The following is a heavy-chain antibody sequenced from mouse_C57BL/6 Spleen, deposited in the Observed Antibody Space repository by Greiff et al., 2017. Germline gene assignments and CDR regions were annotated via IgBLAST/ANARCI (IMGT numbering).Heavy chain of an antibody. J-gene: IGHJ1*03. V-gene: IGHV5-17*01. CDR2: ISSGSSTI. D-gene: IGHD1-1*01. CDR1: GFTFSDYG. CDR3: ASDGVITTVVAPYFDD. Sequence: EVQLVESGGGLVKPGGSLKLSCAASGFTFSDYGMHWVRQAPEEGLEWVAYISSGSSTIYYAATVKGRFTISRDNAENTLFLQMTSLGSEETGMYYCASDGVITTVVAPYFDDWGTGTTVTVSS.